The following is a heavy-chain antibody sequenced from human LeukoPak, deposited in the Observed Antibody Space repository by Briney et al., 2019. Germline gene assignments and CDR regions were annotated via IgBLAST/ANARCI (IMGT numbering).Heavy chain of an antibody. CDR2: IRHSGTPT. Sequence: GGSLRLSCAASKFTFGAYSMNWVRQAPGKGLEWVSSIRHSGTPTYYADSVRGRFTISRDNAKNSLYLQMNTLRAEDTAVYFCSTATYSSGYHYFESWGQGTLVTVSS. V-gene: IGHV3-21*01. CDR1: KFTFGAYS. D-gene: IGHD5-18*01. J-gene: IGHJ4*02. CDR3: STATYSSGYHYFES.